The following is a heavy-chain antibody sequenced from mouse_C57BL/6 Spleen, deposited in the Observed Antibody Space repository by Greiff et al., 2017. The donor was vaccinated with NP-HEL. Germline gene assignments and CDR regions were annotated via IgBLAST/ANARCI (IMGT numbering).Heavy chain of an antibody. CDR2: IDPSDSYT. CDR3: ASRMGVRFDY. V-gene: IGHV1-50*01. D-gene: IGHD2-3*01. Sequence: QVQLQQPGAELVKPGASVKLSCKASGYTFTSYWMQWVKQRPGQGLEWIGEIDPSDSYTNYNQKFKGKATLTVDTSSSTAYMQLSSLTSEDSAVYYCASRMGVRFDYWGQGTTLTVSS. J-gene: IGHJ2*01. CDR1: GYTFTSYW.